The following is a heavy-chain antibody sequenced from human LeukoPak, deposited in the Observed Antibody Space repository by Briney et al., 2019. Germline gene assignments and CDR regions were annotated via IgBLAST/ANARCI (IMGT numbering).Heavy chain of an antibody. J-gene: IGHJ4*02. D-gene: IGHD3-10*01. V-gene: IGHV3-30*18. Sequence: LRLTCAASGGTFSSYGMHWIRQAPGKGLEWVGEISYDGSTKYYADPMNRRSIISRDNYNNTLYLPMNSMRAEDTAVYYCAKAQEKVLWFGELLSFDYWGQGTLVTVSS. CDR1: GGTFSSYG. CDR2: ISYDGSTK. CDR3: AKAQEKVLWFGELLSFDY.